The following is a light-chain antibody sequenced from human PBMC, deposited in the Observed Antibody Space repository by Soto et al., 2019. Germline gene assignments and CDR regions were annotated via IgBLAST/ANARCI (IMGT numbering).Light chain of an antibody. J-gene: IGKJ4*01. Sequence: IVFTQSPTTLSLSQGERATLSCRVSQSVSSSYLAWYQQKPGQAPRLLIYGASSRATGIPDRFSGGGSGTDFTLTISRLEPEDFAVYYCQQFGSYPHTFGGGTKVDI. CDR2: GAS. V-gene: IGKV3-20*01. CDR1: QSVSSSY. CDR3: QQFGSYPHT.